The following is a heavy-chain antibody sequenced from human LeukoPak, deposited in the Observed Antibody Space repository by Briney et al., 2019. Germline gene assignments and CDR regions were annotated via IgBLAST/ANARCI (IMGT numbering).Heavy chain of an antibody. CDR2: ISGSSSTI. D-gene: IGHD6-13*01. V-gene: IGHV3-48*01. CDR1: GFTFSSYS. J-gene: IGHJ3*02. Sequence: PGGSLRLSCAASGFTFSSYSMNWVRQAPGKGLEWVSYISGSSSTIYYADSVKGRFTISRDNAKNSLYLQMNSLRAEDTAVYYCARGMAGQQLIWGQGTMVTVSS. CDR3: ARGMAGQQLI.